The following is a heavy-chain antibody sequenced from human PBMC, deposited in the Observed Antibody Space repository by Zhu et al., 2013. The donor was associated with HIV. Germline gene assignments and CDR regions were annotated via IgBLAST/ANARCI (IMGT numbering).Heavy chain of an antibody. Sequence: QMQLVQSGPEVKKPGTSVKVSCKASGFTFTSSAVQWVRQARGQRLEWIGWIVVGSGNTNYAQKFQERVTITRDMSTSTAYMELSSLRSEDTAVYYCAANRNRFYYYYGMDVWGQGTTVTVSS. CDR1: GFTFTSSA. CDR3: AANRNRFYYYYGMDV. CDR2: IVVGSGNT. V-gene: IGHV1-58*01. D-gene: IGHD3-16*02. J-gene: IGHJ6*02.